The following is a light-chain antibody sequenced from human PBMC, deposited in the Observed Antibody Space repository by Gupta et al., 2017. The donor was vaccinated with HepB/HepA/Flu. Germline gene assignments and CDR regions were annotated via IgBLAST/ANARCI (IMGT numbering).Light chain of an antibody. CDR2: SAS. J-gene: IGKJ5*01. Sequence: IQLTQSPSFLSASVGDRVTITCRASQVIYTFLAWYQQEPGKPPKLLIHSASTVQSGVPSRFSGSGSGTEFTLTISILHPEDFATYYCQQLSSYPRTFGQGTLMEIK. CDR1: QVIYTF. V-gene: IGKV1-9*01. CDR3: QQLSSYPRT.